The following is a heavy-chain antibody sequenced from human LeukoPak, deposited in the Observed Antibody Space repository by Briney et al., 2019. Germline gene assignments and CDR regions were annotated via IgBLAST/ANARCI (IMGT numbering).Heavy chain of an antibody. J-gene: IGHJ6*03. CDR2: INHSGST. CDR3: ARGFTQWLVRRGNYMDV. CDR1: GFSISSGYY. V-gene: IGHV4-38-2*02. D-gene: IGHD6-19*01. Sequence: TSETLSLTCTVSGFSISSGYYWSWIRQPPGKGLEWIGEINHSGSTNYNPSLKSRVTISVDTSKNQFSLKLCSVTAADTAVYYCARGFTQWLVRRGNYMDVWGKGTTVTVSS.